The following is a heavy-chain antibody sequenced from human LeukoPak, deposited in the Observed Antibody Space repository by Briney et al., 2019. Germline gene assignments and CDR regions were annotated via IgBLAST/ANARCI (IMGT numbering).Heavy chain of an antibody. CDR2: FDRENDET. V-gene: IGHV1-24*01. J-gene: IGHJ4*02. CDR1: GFILTEVS. Sequence: ASVKLSCTVSGFILTEVSIHWLRQAPRRGPEWMGSFDRENDETIYSHNFQGRVAMTEDTSADTAYMELTSLRSDDTAVYYCVADHYNNHGNFDLWGQGTLVTVSS. CDR3: VADHYNNHGNFDL. D-gene: IGHD4-11*01.